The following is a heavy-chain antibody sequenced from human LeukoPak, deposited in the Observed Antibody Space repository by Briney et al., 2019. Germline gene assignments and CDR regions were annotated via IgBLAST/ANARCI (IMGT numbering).Heavy chain of an antibody. V-gene: IGHV1-18*01. J-gene: IGHJ4*02. CDR2: ISAYNGNT. CDR3: ARDFRGWSSTSSETIYYFDY. CDR1: GYTFTSYG. D-gene: IGHD2-2*01. Sequence: ASVKVSCKASGYTFTSYGISWVRQAPGQGLGWMGWISAYNGNTNYAQKLQGRVTMTTDTSTSTAYMELRSLRSDDTAVYYCARDFRGWSSTSSETIYYFDYWGQGTLVTVSS.